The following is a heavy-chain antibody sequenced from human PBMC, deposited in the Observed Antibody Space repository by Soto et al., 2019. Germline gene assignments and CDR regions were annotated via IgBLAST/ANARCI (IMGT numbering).Heavy chain of an antibody. CDR2: FDPEDGET. CDR3: ATGGRYCGGDCYSSY. J-gene: IGHJ4*02. CDR1: GYTLTELS. Sequence: ASVKVSCKVSGYTLTELSMHWVRQAPGKGLEWMGGFDPEDGETIYAQKFQGRVTMTEDTSTDTAYMELSSLRSEDTAVYYCATGGRYCGGDCYSSYWGQGTLVTVSS. D-gene: IGHD2-21*02. V-gene: IGHV1-24*01.